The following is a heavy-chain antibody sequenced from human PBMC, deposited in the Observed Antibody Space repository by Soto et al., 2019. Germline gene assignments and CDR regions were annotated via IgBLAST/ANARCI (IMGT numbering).Heavy chain of an antibody. Sequence: QVQLVESGGGVVQPGRSLRLSCAASGFTFSSYGMHWVRQAPGKGLEWVAVISYDGSNKYYADSVKGRFTISRDNSKHPLYLQMNSLRAEDTAVYYCARFLENYYDSSGSDPLDYWGQGTLVTVSS. CDR1: GFTFSSYG. J-gene: IGHJ4*02. CDR3: ARFLENYYDSSGSDPLDY. D-gene: IGHD3-22*01. CDR2: ISYDGSNK. V-gene: IGHV3-30*03.